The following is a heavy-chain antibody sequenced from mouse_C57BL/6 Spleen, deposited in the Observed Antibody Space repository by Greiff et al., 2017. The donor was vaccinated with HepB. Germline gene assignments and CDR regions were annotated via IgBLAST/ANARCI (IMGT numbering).Heavy chain of an antibody. J-gene: IGHJ2*01. D-gene: IGHD2-4*01. CDR3: ARGDYDALDY. CDR1: GYTFTSYW. V-gene: IGHV1-61*01. Sequence: QVQLQQPGAELVRPGSSVKLSCKASGYTFTSYWMDWVKQRPGQGLEWIGNIYPSDSETHYNQKFKDKATLTVDKSSSTAYMQLSSLTSEDSAVYYCARGDYDALDYWGQGTTLTVSS. CDR2: IYPSDSET.